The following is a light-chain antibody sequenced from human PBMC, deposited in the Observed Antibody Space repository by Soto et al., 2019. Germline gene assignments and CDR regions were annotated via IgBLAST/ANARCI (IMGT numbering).Light chain of an antibody. CDR3: QQLHSYPLT. CDR1: QSVSGW. J-gene: IGKJ4*01. CDR2: AAS. V-gene: IGKV1-5*01. Sequence: DIQMTQSPSALSASVGDTVTVTCRASQSVSGWLAWYQQKPGEAPKLLIYAASTLQSGVPSRFSGSGSGTDFTLTISSLQPEDFATYYCQQLHSYPLTFGGGTKVDIK.